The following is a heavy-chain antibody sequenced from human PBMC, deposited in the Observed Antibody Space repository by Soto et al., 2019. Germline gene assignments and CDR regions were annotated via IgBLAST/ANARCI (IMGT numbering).Heavy chain of an antibody. V-gene: IGHV4-39*01. Sequence: SETLSLTCTVSGGSISSSSYYWGGIRQPPGKGLEWIGSIYYSGSTYYNPSLKSRVTISVDTSKNQFSLKLSSVTAADTAVYYCARLRLLRSYFDYWGQGTLVTVSS. J-gene: IGHJ4*02. CDR3: ARLRLLRSYFDY. D-gene: IGHD2-15*01. CDR1: GGSISSSSYY. CDR2: IYYSGST.